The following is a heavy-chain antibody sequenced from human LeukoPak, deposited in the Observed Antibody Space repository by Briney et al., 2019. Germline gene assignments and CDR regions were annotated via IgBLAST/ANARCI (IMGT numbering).Heavy chain of an antibody. J-gene: IGHJ5*02. CDR1: GFTFSSYA. D-gene: IGHD5-12*01. CDR2: ISSSGDVT. V-gene: IGHV3-23*01. CDR3: AKGGVYSGYAFDP. Sequence: GGSLRLSCAASGFTFSSYAMSWVRQAPGKGLAWVSAISSSGDVTNYADSAKSRFTISRDNSKNTVYLQMNSLRAEDTAVYYCAKGGVYSGYAFDPWGQGTLVTVSS.